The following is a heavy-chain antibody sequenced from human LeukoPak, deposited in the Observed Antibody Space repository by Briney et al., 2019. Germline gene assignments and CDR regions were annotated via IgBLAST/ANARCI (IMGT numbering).Heavy chain of an antibody. V-gene: IGHV1-2*02. CDR1: GYTFTGYY. CDR2: INPNSGGT. Sequence: ASVKVSRKASGYTFTGYYMHWVRQAPGQGLEWMGWINPNSGGTNYAQKFQGRVTMTRDTSISTAYMELSRLRSDDTAVYYCASLEGYCSGGSCYGWGGDYWGQGTLVTVSS. CDR3: ASLEGYCSGGSCYGWGGDY. J-gene: IGHJ4*02. D-gene: IGHD2-15*01.